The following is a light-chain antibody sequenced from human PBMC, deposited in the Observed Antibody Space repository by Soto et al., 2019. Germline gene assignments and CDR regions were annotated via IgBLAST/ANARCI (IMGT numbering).Light chain of an antibody. J-gene: IGKJ1*01. CDR1: QSVSSSY. CDR3: QQYGSSPPWT. Sequence: EIVVTQSPSTLSLSPGARPTLSCRASQSVSSSYLAWYQQKPAQAPRLXIYGASSRATGIPDRFSGSGSATDFTLTISRLEPEAFAVYYCQQYGSSPPWTFGQGTKVDIK. CDR2: GAS. V-gene: IGKV3-20*01.